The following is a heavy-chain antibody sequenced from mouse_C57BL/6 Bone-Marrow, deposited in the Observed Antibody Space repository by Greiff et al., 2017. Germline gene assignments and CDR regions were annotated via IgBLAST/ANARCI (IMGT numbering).Heavy chain of an antibody. CDR1: GYTFTSYW. CDR3: AREDSSGYLFAY. J-gene: IGHJ3*01. V-gene: IGHV1-64*01. D-gene: IGHD3-2*02. CDR2: IYPYSGST. Sequence: VLLQQPGAELVKPGASVKLSCKASGYTFTSYWMHWVKQRPGQGLEWIGMIYPYSGSTNYNEKFKGKATLTVDKSSSTAYMQLSSLSSEASAVYYCAREDSSGYLFAYWGQGTTVTVSA.